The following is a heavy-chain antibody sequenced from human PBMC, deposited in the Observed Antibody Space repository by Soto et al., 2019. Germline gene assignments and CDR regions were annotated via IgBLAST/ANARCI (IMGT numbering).Heavy chain of an antibody. Sequence: PSATLSLTCTVSGGSISSYYWSWIRQPPGKGLEWIGYIYYSGSTDYDPSLKSRVTISVDTSKNQFSLKLSSVTAADTAVYYCARRWGTYFDFWGQGTLVTV. CDR2: IYYSGST. D-gene: IGHD7-27*01. CDR1: GGSISSYY. V-gene: IGHV4-59*01. CDR3: ARRWGTYFDF. J-gene: IGHJ4*02.